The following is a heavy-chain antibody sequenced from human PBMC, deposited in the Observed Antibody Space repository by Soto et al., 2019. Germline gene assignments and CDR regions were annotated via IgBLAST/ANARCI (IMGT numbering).Heavy chain of an antibody. CDR3: ASPSTCCGGSRYWTFQH. CDR1: GYSFTSYW. J-gene: IGHJ1*01. D-gene: IGHD2-15*01. Sequence: GAEVKKPGESLKISCKGSGYSFTSYWIGWVRQMPGKGLEWMGIIYPGDSDTRYSPSFQGQVTISADKSISTAYLQWSSLKASDTAMYYCASPSTCCGGSRYWTFQHWCEGSLVTVS. V-gene: IGHV5-51*01. CDR2: IYPGDSDT.